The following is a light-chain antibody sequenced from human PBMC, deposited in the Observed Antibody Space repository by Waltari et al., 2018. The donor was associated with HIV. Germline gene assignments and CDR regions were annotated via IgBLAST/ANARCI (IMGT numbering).Light chain of an antibody. V-gene: IGLV1-47*01. Sequence: QSVLTQPPSASRSPGQRVLMSCSGTNSNFGNNFLSWFHQVPGGAPKLVIYRNDQRPSGVPDRFSAAKSGSSATLAITGLQSDDEAAYHCASWDDSLSHWVFGGGTKLTV. CDR2: RND. J-gene: IGLJ3*02. CDR3: ASWDDSLSHWV. CDR1: NSNFGNNF.